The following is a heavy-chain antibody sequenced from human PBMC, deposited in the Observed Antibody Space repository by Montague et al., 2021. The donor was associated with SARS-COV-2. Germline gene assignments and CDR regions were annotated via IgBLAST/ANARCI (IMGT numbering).Heavy chain of an antibody. CDR3: WRSSGP. V-gene: IGHV3-21*01. Sequence: SLRLSCAASGFTFSAYTMNWVRQAPGKGLEWVSSIGGTTGYIYYADSVKGRFTISRDNAKNSLYLQMDSLRADDTAIYYCWRSSGPWGQGTLATVSS. CDR1: GFTFSAYT. CDR2: IGGTTGYI. D-gene: IGHD3-22*01. J-gene: IGHJ5*02.